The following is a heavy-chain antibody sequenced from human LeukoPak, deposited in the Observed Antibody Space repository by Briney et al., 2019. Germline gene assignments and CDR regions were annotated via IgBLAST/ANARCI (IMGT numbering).Heavy chain of an antibody. CDR2: IKSKTDGGTT. J-gene: IGHJ4*02. CDR1: GFSFSNAW. V-gene: IGHV3-15*01. CDR3: TTDSGQWLVPPDY. Sequence: GGSLRLSCAASGFSFSNAWMSWVRQAPGKGLEWVGRIKSKTDGGTTDYAAPVKGRFTISRDDSKNTLYLQMNSLKTDDTAVYYCTTDSGQWLVPPDYWGQGTLVTVSS. D-gene: IGHD6-19*01.